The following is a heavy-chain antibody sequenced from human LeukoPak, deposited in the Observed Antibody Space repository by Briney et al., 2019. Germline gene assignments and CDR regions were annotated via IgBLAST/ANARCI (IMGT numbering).Heavy chain of an antibody. CDR2: INPNSGDT. CDR3: AREGSIAAAGEMGRGERHYYYYYYMDV. J-gene: IGHJ6*03. Sequence: GASVKVSCKASGYILTGYYMHWVRQAPGQGLEWMGWINPNSGDTNYAQKFQGRVTMTRDTSISTAYMELSRLRSDDTAVYYCAREGSIAAAGEMGRGERHYYYYYYMDVWGKGTTVTISS. V-gene: IGHV1-2*02. CDR1: GYILTGYY. D-gene: IGHD6-13*01.